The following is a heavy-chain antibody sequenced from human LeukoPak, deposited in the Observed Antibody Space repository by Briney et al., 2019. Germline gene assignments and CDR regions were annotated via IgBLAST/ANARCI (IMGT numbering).Heavy chain of an antibody. CDR1: GFTFSSYG. J-gene: IGHJ6*03. CDR2: IRYDGSNK. Sequence: GGSLRLSCAASGFTFSSYGMHWVRQAPGKGLEWVAFIRYDGSNKYYADSVKGRFTISRDNSKNSLYLQMNSLRAEDTALYYCAKDPGVYDYYYYMDVWGKGTTVTVSS. CDR3: AKDPGVYDYYYYMDV. D-gene: IGHD6-6*01. V-gene: IGHV3-30*02.